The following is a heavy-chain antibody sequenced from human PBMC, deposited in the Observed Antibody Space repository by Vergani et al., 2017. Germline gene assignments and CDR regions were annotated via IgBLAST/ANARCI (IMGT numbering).Heavy chain of an antibody. CDR2: ISYAGSNK. D-gene: IGHD5-18*01. J-gene: IGHJ4*02. Sequence: QVQLVESGGGVVQPGRSLRLSCAASGFTFSSYAMHWVRQAPGKGLEWVAVISYAGSNKYYADSVKGRFTISRDNSKNTLYLQMNSLRAEDTAVYYCARDLYSLVDTAMVVLEYWGRGTLVTVSS. CDR1: GFTFSSYA. V-gene: IGHV3-30-3*01. CDR3: ARDLYSLVDTAMVVLEY.